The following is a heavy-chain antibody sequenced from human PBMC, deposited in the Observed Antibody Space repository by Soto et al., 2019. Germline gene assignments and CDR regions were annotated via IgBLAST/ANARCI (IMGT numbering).Heavy chain of an antibody. CDR2: IYYRSKWFH. D-gene: IGHD2-15*01. J-gene: IGHJ6*02. CDR1: GDSVSSNGAC. CDR3: ARVHCSAGTCLDGLDF. V-gene: IGHV6-1*01. Sequence: SQTLSLTCVISGDSVSSNGACWNWIRQSPSRGLQWLGRIYYRSKWFHDYAASVESRMAINPDTSRNQFSLQLNYVAPEDTAVYYCARVHCSAGTCLDGLDFWGQGTTVTVSS.